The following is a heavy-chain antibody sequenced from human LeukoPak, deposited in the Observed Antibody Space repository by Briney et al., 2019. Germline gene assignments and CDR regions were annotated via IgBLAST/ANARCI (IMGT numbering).Heavy chain of an antibody. CDR2: IYYSGTT. J-gene: IGHJ4*02. V-gene: IGHV4-59*08. D-gene: IGHD3-22*01. CDR1: GGSISSYY. CDR3: ARISYYYDSSGHPGYFDY. Sequence: PSETLSLTCTVSGGSISSYYWSWIRQPPGKGLEWIGYIYYSGTTNYNPSLKSRVTISVATSKNQFPLRLTSVTAADTAVYYCARISYYYDSSGHPGYFDYWGQGTLVTVSS.